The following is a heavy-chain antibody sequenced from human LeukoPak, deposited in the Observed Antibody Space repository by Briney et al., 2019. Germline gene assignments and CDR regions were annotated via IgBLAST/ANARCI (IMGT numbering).Heavy chain of an antibody. V-gene: IGHV3-33*01. J-gene: IGHJ4*02. Sequence: GGSLRLSCAASGFTFSSYGMHWVRQAPGKGLEWVAVIWYDGSNKYYADSVKGRFTISRDNSKNTLDLQMNNLRAEDTAVYYCARDRSYDFWSGYSTPDYWGQGTLVTASS. CDR2: IWYDGSNK. CDR1: GFTFSSYG. D-gene: IGHD3-3*01. CDR3: ARDRSYDFWSGYSTPDY.